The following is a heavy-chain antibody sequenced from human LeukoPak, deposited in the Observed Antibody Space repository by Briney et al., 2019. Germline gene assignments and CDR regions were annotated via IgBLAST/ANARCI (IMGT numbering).Heavy chain of an antibody. CDR1: GFTLRTYS. Sequence: PGGSLRLSCAASGFTLRTYSMHWVRQAPGKGLEWVALISFDGNNKYYADSVKGRFTISRDNFKNTLYLQMNSLRAEDTAVYFCAKDLRVATITPFDYWGQGTLVTVSS. CDR2: ISFDGNNK. J-gene: IGHJ4*02. D-gene: IGHD5-12*01. V-gene: IGHV3-30*18. CDR3: AKDLRVATITPFDY.